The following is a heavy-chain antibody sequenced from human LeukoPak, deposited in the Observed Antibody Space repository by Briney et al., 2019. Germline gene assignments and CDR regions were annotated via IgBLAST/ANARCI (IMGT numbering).Heavy chain of an antibody. Sequence: ASVKVSCKVSGYTFTDYYMHWVQQAPGKGLEWMGLVDPEDGETIYAEKFQGRVTITADTSTDTAYMELSSLRSEDTAVYYCARDYYYYDSSGYYYIPYYFDYWGQGTLVTVSS. CDR3: ARDYYYYDSSGYYYIPYYFDY. V-gene: IGHV1-69-2*01. CDR2: VDPEDGET. J-gene: IGHJ4*02. D-gene: IGHD3-22*01. CDR1: GYTFTDYY.